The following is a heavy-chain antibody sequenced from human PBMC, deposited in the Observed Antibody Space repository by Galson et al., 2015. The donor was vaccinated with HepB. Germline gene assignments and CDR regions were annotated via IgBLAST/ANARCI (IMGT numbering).Heavy chain of an antibody. CDR3: ARPTVRAGGYQYGMDV. CDR1: GGGFSSYA. Sequence: SVKVSCKASGGGFSSYAISWVRQAPGQGLEWMGGIIPIFDTPTYAQKFQGRITIAADESTSTASMELSSPTSEDTAVYYCARPTVRAGGYQYGMDVWGQGTTVTVSS. CDR2: IIPIFDTP. J-gene: IGHJ6*02. V-gene: IGHV1-69*13. D-gene: IGHD1-14*01.